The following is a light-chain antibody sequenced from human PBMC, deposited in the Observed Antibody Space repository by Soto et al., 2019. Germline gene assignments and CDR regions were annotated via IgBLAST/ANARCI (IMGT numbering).Light chain of an antibody. CDR1: SSDVGSYNL. Sequence: QSVLTQPASVSGSPGQSITISCTGTSSDVGSYNLVSWYQQHPGKAPKLMIYEVSKRPSGVSNRFSGSKSGNTASLTISGLQAEDEAGYYCCSYAGSSTFVYVFGTGTKVTVL. CDR3: CSYAGSSTFVYV. CDR2: EVS. V-gene: IGLV2-23*02. J-gene: IGLJ1*01.